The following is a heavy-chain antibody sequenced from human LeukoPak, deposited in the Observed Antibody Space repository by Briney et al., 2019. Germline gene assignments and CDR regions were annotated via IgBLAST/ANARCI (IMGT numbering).Heavy chain of an antibody. V-gene: IGHV4-34*01. J-gene: IGHJ4*02. D-gene: IGHD1-26*01. Sequence: PSETLSLTCAVYGGSFSGYYWSWIRQPPGKGLEWIGEINHSGSTNYNPSLKSRVTISVDTSKNQFSLKLSSVTAADTAVYYCARPGGSYFDYWGQGTLVTVSS. CDR1: GGSFSGYY. CDR3: ARPGGSYFDY. CDR2: INHSGST.